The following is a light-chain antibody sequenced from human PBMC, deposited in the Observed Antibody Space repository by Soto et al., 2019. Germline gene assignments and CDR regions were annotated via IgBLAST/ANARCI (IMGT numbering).Light chain of an antibody. CDR3: QQYDSWPLT. J-gene: IGKJ5*01. CDR2: GAS. V-gene: IGKV3-15*01. Sequence: EIVMTQSPATMSVSPGQRATLFCRASQSIGNTLAWYQHKRGQAPRLLIYGASTRATGVQDRIIGSGSGTEFALTIGSLQPEDFAVYFCQQYDSWPLTFGQGTRLEIK. CDR1: QSIGNT.